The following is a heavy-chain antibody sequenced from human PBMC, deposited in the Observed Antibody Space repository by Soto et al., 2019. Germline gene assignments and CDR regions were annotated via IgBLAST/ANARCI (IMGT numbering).Heavy chain of an antibody. CDR1: GGSISSGGYS. Sequence: PSETLSLTCAVSGGSISSGGYSWSWIRQPPGKGLEWIGYIYHSGSTYYNPSLKSRVTISVDRSKNQFSLKLSSVTAADTAVYYCARAVGAILYYYGMDVWGQGTTVTVSS. CDR2: IYHSGST. J-gene: IGHJ6*02. CDR3: ARAVGAILYYYGMDV. V-gene: IGHV4-30-2*01. D-gene: IGHD1-26*01.